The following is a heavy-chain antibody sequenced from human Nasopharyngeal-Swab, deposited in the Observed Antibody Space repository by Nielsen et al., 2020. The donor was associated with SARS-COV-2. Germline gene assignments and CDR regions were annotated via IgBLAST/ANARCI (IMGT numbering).Heavy chain of an antibody. V-gene: IGHV4-59*01. CDR3: AREPAYGDYDY. D-gene: IGHD4-17*01. J-gene: IGHJ4*02. CDR2: IYYSGGT. CDR1: GGSISSYY. Sequence: SETLSLTCTVSGGSISSYYWSWIRQPPGKGLEWIGYIYYSGGTNYNPSLKSRVTISVDTSKNQFSLKLSSVTAADTAVYYCAREPAYGDYDYWGQGTLVTVSS.